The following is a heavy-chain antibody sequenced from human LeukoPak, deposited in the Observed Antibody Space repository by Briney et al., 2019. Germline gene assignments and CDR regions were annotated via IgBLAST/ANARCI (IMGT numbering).Heavy chain of an antibody. D-gene: IGHD2-2*01. J-gene: IGHJ5*02. CDR2: IYTSGST. CDR1: GGSISSYY. V-gene: IGHV4-4*07. CDR3: ARDPMSYCSSTSCPLGFDP. Sequence: PSEALSLTCTVSGGSISSYYWSWIRQPAGKGLEWIGRIYTSGSTNYNPSHKSRVTMSVDTSKNQFSLKLSSVTAADTAVYYCARDPMSYCSSTSCPLGFDPWGQGTLVTVSS.